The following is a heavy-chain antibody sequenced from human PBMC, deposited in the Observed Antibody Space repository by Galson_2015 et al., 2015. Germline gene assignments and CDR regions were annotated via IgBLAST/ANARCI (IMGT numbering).Heavy chain of an antibody. V-gene: IGHV3-48*02. J-gene: IGHJ4*02. D-gene: IGHD3-10*01. Sequence: SLRLSCAASGFTFNSYSMSWVRQAPGKGLEWVSYINTSSSKIYYADSVKGRFTISRDNAKNSLYLQMNSLRDEDTAVYYTMVRGVFWGQGTLVTVSS. CDR3: MVRGVF. CDR1: GFTFNSYS. CDR2: INTSSSKI.